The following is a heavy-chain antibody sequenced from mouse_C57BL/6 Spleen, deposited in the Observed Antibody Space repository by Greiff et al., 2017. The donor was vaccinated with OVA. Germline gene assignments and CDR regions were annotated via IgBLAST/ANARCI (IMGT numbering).Heavy chain of an antibody. Sequence: VQLQQSGPGLVAPSQSLSITCTVSGFSLTSYGVDWVRQSPGKGLEWLGVIWGVGSTNYNSALKSRLSISKDNSKSQVFLKMNSLQTDDTAMYYCASTIEGAMDYWGQGTSVTVSS. CDR2: IWGVGST. J-gene: IGHJ4*01. CDR3: ASTIEGAMDY. CDR1: GFSLTSYG. V-gene: IGHV2-6*01.